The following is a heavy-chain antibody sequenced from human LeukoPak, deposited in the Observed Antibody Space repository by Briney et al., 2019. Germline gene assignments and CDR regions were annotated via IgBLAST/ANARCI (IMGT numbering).Heavy chain of an antibody. CDR3: TREIYYDSRGYYSHGLDI. CDR1: DFTVSGNY. V-gene: IGHV3-53*01. J-gene: IGHJ3*02. CDR2: IYSPGTT. Sequence: GGSLRLSCAASDFTVSGNYMNWVRQAPGKGLEWVSVIYSPGTTYYADSVKGRFTISRDNSKNTLYLQMNSLRADDTAVYYCTREIYYDSRGYYSHGLDIWGQGTMVTVSS. D-gene: IGHD3-22*01.